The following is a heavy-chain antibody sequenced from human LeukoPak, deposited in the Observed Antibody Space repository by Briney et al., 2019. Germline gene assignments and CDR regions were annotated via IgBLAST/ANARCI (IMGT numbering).Heavy chain of an antibody. CDR1: GFTDSSNY. CDR3: ASKIQY. J-gene: IGHJ4*02. Sequence: PGGSLTLSCAVSGFTDSSNYMSWVRQAPGKGLEWVSVIYSGGSTCYADSVKGRFTISRDNSRNTLYLQMNSLRADDTAVYYCASKIQYWGQGTLVTVSS. V-gene: IGHV3-53*01. CDR2: IYSGGST. D-gene: IGHD5-18*01.